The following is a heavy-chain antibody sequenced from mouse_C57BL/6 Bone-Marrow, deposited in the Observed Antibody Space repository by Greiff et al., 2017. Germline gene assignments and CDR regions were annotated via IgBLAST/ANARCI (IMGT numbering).Heavy chain of an antibody. CDR2: IYPGRGNT. CDR3: AREITTVVATEYYFDY. CDR1: GYTFTDYY. V-gene: IGHV1-76*01. Sequence: VQRVESGAELVRPGASVKLSCKASGYTFTDYYINWVKQRPGQGLEWIARIYPGRGNTYYHEKFKGKATLTAEKSSSTAYMQLSSLTSEDSAVYFCAREITTVVATEYYFDYWGQGTTLTVSS. J-gene: IGHJ2*01. D-gene: IGHD1-1*01.